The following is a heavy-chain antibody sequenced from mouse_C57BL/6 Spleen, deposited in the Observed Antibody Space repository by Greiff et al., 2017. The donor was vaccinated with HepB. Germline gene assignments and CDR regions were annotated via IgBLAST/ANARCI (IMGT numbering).Heavy chain of an antibody. CDR3: AREIYYDYAWFAY. D-gene: IGHD2-4*01. V-gene: IGHV1-82*01. J-gene: IGHJ3*01. CDR1: DYAFSSSW. Sequence: VQLQQSGPELVKPGASVKISCKASDYAFSSSWMNWVKQRPGKGLEWIGRIYPGDGDTNYNGKFKGKATLTADKSSSTAYMQLSSLTSEDSAVYFCAREIYYDYAWFAYWGQGTLVTVSA. CDR2: IYPGDGDT.